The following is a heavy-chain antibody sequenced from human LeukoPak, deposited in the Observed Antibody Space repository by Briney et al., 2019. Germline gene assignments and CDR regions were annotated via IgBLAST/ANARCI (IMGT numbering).Heavy chain of an antibody. V-gene: IGHV1-46*01. J-gene: IGHJ3*02. CDR3: ALLYSSSWYIDI. CDR1: GYTFTSYY. Sequence: ASVKVSCKASGYTFTSYYMHWVRQAPGQGLEWMGIINPSGGSTSYAQKFQGRVTMTRDMSTSTVYMELSSLRSEDTAVYYCALLYSSSWYIDIWGQGTMVTVSS. CDR2: INPSGGST. D-gene: IGHD6-13*01.